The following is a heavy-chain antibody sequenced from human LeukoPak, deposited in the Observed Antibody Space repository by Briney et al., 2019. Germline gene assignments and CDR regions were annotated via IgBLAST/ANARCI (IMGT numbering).Heavy chain of an antibody. Sequence: GGSLRLSCAASGFTFSSYSMNWVRQAPGKGLEWVSSISSSSSYIYYADSVKGRFTISRDNAKNSLYLQMNSLRAEDTAVCYCARAPSLEYDILTGYYKGYYYYYYMDVWGKGTTVTVSS. V-gene: IGHV3-21*01. D-gene: IGHD3-9*01. J-gene: IGHJ6*03. CDR2: ISSSSSYI. CDR3: ARAPSLEYDILTGYYKGYYYYYYMDV. CDR1: GFTFSSYS.